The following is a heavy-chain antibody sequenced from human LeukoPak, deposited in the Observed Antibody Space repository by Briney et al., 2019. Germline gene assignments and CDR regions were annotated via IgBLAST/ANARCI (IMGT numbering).Heavy chain of an antibody. CDR1: SGSISSSSYY. CDR2: IYYSGST. CDR3: ARQVEMATITPFTVDY. J-gene: IGHJ4*02. D-gene: IGHD5-24*01. V-gene: IGHV4-39*01. Sequence: SETLSLTCTVSSGSISSSSYYWGWIRQPPGKGLEWIGSIYYSGSTYYNPSLKSRVTISVDTSKNQFSLKLSSVTAADTAVYYCARQVEMATITPFTVDYWGQGTLVTVSS.